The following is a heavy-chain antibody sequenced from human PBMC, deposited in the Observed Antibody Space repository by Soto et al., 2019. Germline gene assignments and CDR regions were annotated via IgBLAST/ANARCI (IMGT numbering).Heavy chain of an antibody. J-gene: IGHJ4*02. CDR3: AKAGILITFGGVIPARY. D-gene: IGHD3-16*02. Sequence: EVQLLESGGGLVQPGGSLRLSCAASGFTFSSYAMSWVRQAPGKGLEWVAAISGSGGSTYYADSVKGRFTISRDNSNNTLYRQMNGLRAEDTDVYYCAKAGILITFGGVIPARYWGQGTLVTVSS. CDR1: GFTFSSYA. V-gene: IGHV3-23*01. CDR2: ISGSGGST.